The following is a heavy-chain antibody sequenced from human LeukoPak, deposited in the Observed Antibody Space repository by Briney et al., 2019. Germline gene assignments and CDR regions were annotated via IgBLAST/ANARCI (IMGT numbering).Heavy chain of an antibody. Sequence: ASVKVSCKASGGTFSSYAISWVRQAPGQGLEWMGGIIPIFGTANYAQKFQGRVTITADESTSTAYMELSSLRFEDTAVYYRARGPITTRSHFDYWGQGTLVTVSS. CDR2: IIPIFGTA. CDR1: GGTFSSYA. D-gene: IGHD3-22*01. CDR3: ARGPITTRSHFDY. J-gene: IGHJ4*02. V-gene: IGHV1-69*01.